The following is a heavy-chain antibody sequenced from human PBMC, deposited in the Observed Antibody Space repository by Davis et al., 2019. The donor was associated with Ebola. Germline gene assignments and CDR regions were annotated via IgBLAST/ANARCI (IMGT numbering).Heavy chain of an antibody. J-gene: IGHJ6*02. D-gene: IGHD3-10*01. CDR2: ISADGTNK. CDR1: GFTSA. Sequence: GESLKISCAASGFTSAMHWVRQATGKGLEWVAFISADGTNKYYTDSVKGRFTISRDNAKNTLYLQMNSLRAEDTAVYYCARGGLLWFGELLFSAHYYGMDVWGQGTMVTVSS. CDR3: ARGGLLWFGELLFSAHYYGMDV. V-gene: IGHV3-30*12.